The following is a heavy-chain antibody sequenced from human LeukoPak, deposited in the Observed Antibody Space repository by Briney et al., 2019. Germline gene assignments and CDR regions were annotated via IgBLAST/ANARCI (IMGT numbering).Heavy chain of an antibody. CDR3: ARVWNDFWSVQGGDYYYYMDV. CDR1: GFTFSSYA. Sequence: GGSLRLSCAASGFTFSSYAMNWVRQAPGKGLEWVSSISGSSSYIYYADSVKGRFTISRDNAKNSLYLQMNSLRAEDTAVYYCARVWNDFWSVQGGDYYYYMDVWGKGTTVTVSS. J-gene: IGHJ6*03. CDR2: ISGSSSYI. V-gene: IGHV3-21*01. D-gene: IGHD3-3*01.